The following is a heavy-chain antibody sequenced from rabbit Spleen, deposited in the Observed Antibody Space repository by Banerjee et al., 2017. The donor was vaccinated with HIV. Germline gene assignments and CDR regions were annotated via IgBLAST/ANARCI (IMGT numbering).Heavy chain of an antibody. CDR3: ARNYVNTFDP. CDR2: INTSDGDT. J-gene: IGHJ2*01. CDR1: GFDFSCSYW. D-gene: IGHD1-1*01. Sequence: QQHLEESGGGLVKPGRTLTLTCTASGFDFSCSYWICWVRQAPGKGLEWIACINTSDGDTDYANWPKGRFTISKTSSTTVTLQMTGLTAADTATYFCARNYVNTFDPWGPGTLVTVS. V-gene: IGHV1S45*01.